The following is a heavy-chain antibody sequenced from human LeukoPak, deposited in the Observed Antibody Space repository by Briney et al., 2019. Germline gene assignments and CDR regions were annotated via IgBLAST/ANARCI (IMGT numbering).Heavy chain of an antibody. CDR3: ARDLIAVTGTGFWFDP. CDR1: GFTFSTYA. Sequence: GRSLRLSCAASGFTFSTYAIHWVRQAPGKGLEWVAVISDDGSTKYYADSVKGRFTISRDNSENMLYLQMNSLRAEDSAVYYCARDLIAVTGTGFWFDPRGQGTLVTVSS. V-gene: IGHV3-30-3*01. J-gene: IGHJ5*02. CDR2: ISDDGSTK. D-gene: IGHD6-19*01.